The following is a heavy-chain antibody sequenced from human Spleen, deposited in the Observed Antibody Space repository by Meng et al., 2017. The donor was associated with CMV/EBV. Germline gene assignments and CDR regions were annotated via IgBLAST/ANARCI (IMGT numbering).Heavy chain of an antibody. D-gene: IGHD3-3*01. CDR3: ARQYRGRITIFGGPYYYYAMDV. CDR1: GGSVSSSNYI. CDR2: INYGGST. Sequence: GSLRLSCAVSGGSVSSSNYIWGWIRQPPEKGLEWIGNINYGGSTNYNPSLKSRVTISVDTSKNQFSLKLISVTAADTALYFCARQYRGRITIFGGPYYYYAMDVWGQGTTVTVSS. V-gene: IGHV4-39*01. J-gene: IGHJ6*02.